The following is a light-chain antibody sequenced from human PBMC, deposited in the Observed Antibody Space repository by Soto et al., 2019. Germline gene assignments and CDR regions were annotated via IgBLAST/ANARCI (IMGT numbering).Light chain of an antibody. CDR3: SSYTPSSTYV. CDR2: DVT. Sequence: QSALTQPASVSGSPGQSITISCTGTSSDVGRYNYVSWYQQHPGKAPKLLIYDVTNRPSGVSNRFSGSKSGNTASLTLSGLQAEDEADFYCSSYTPSSTYVFGTGTKLTVL. CDR1: SSDVGRYNY. J-gene: IGLJ1*01. V-gene: IGLV2-14*01.